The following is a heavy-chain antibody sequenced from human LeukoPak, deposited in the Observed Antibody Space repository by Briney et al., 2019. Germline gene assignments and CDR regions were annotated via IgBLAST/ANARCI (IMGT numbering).Heavy chain of an antibody. CDR2: ISSSSSHI. V-gene: IGHV3-21*01. CDR3: AREVDTCFDY. D-gene: IGHD5-18*01. Sequence: GGSLRLSCAASGFTFSNYNMNWVRQAPGKGLEWVSYISSSSSHIYYADSMKGRFTISRDNAKNSLYLQMNSLRAEDTAVYYCAREVDTCFDYWGQGTLVTVSS. CDR1: GFTFSNYN. J-gene: IGHJ4*02.